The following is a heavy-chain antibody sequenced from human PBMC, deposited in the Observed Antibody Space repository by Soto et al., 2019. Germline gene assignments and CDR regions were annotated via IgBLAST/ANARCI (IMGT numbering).Heavy chain of an antibody. J-gene: IGHJ4*02. D-gene: IGHD6-6*01. CDR1: GFTFSSYA. CDR3: ATAAARIAARPD. CDR2: ISGSGGST. V-gene: IGHV3-23*01. Sequence: GGSLRLPXAASGFTFSSYAMSWVRQAPGKGLEWVSAISGSGGSTYYADSVKGRFTISRDNSKNTLYLQMNSLRAEDTAVYYCATAAARIAARPDWGQGTLVTVSS.